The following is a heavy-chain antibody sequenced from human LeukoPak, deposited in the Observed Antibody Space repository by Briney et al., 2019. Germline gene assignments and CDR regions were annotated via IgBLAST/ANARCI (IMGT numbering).Heavy chain of an antibody. Sequence: PSETLSLTCAVYGGSISTSNWWCWVRQPPGKGLEWIGEIYHGGNTNYNPSLKSRVTISVGKSKNQFSLKLSSVTAADTAVYYCARTYCSGGSCTHFDYWGQGTLVIVSS. CDR2: IYHGGNT. CDR1: GGSISTSNW. D-gene: IGHD2-15*01. J-gene: IGHJ4*02. CDR3: ARTYCSGGSCTHFDY. V-gene: IGHV4-4*02.